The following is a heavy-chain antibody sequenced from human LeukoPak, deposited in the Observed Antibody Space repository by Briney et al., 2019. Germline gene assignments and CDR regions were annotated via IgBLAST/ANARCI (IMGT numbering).Heavy chain of an antibody. Sequence: PSETLSLTCAVYGGSFSGYYWSWIRQPPGKGLEWIGEINHSGSTNYNPSLKSRVTISVDTSKNQFSLKLSSVTAADTAVYYCARGGGITIFAARRPDRFDYWGQGTPVTVSS. CDR1: GGSFSGYY. D-gene: IGHD3-3*01. V-gene: IGHV4-34*01. CDR2: INHSGST. J-gene: IGHJ4*02. CDR3: ARGGGITIFAARRPDRFDY.